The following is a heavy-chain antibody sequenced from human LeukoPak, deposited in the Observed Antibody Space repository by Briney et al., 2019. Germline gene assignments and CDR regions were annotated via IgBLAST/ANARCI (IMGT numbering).Heavy chain of an antibody. CDR3: ARDLTVTTPPYYYGMDV. CDR2: IYYSGST. Sequence: SQTLSLTCTVSGGSISSGDYYWSWIRQPPGKGLEWIGYIYYSGSTYYNPSLKSRVTISVDTSKNQFSLKLSSVTAADTAVYYCARDLTVTTPPYYYGMDVWGQGTTVTVSS. J-gene: IGHJ6*02. D-gene: IGHD4-17*01. V-gene: IGHV4-30-4*01. CDR1: GGSISSGDYY.